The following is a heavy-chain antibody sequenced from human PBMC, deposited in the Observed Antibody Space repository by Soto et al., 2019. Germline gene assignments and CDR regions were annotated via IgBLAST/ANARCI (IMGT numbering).Heavy chain of an antibody. CDR1: GFTFSHYA. D-gene: IGHD2-21*02. V-gene: IGHV3-30-3*01. CDR2: ISFEGSNQ. J-gene: IGHJ4*02. Sequence: QVQLVESGGGVVQPGRSLRLSCAASGFTFSHYALHWVRQAPGKGLEWVALISFEGSNQFYADSVKGRFTISRDNSKNTLNLHMDSLRADDTAVYYCARAERTVVGTCINYWGQGTLVTVSS. CDR3: ARAERTVVGTCINY.